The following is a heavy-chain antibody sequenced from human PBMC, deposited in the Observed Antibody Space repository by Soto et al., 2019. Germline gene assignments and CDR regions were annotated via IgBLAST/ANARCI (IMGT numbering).Heavy chain of an antibody. J-gene: IGHJ6*02. CDR2: IFHTGST. D-gene: IGHD6-25*01. V-gene: IGHV4-38-2*01. CDR3: ATLPRLDGMDV. Sequence: SETLSLTCAVSGYSISSGHSWGWIRQPPGKGLEWIGSIFHTGSTYYNPSLKSRVTLLVDTSKNQFSLKLSSVTAADTAVYFCATLPRLDGMDVWGQGTTVTVSS. CDR1: GYSISSGHS.